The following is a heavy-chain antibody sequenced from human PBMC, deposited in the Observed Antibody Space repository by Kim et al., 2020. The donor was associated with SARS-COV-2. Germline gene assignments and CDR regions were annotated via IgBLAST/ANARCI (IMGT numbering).Heavy chain of an antibody. V-gene: IGHV7-4-1*02. CDR3: AKVARTGDCDF. CDR1: GYTFTSHG. CDR2: IDPNTRKP. J-gene: IGHJ4*02. D-gene: IGHD2-21*01. Sequence: ASVKVSCKASGYTFTSHGINWVRQAPGQGLEWMGWIDPNTRKPTYAQGFTGQYVFSLDTSVSTAYLQINSLKAEDTAVYYCAKVARTGDCDFWGQGALVTVSS.